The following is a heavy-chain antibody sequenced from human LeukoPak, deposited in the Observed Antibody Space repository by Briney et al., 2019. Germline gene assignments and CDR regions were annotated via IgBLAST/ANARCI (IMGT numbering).Heavy chain of an antibody. D-gene: IGHD4-11*01. Sequence: SETLSLTCAVYGGSFSGYYWSWIRQPPGKGLEWIGEINHSGSTNYNPSLKSRVTLSVDTSKNQFSLKLSSVTAADTAVYYCASPSISFGPPVPTPFDYWGKGTWSPSPQ. CDR1: GGSFSGYY. J-gene: IGHJ4*02. V-gene: IGHV4-34*01. CDR3: ASPSISFGPPVPTPFDY. CDR2: INHSGST.